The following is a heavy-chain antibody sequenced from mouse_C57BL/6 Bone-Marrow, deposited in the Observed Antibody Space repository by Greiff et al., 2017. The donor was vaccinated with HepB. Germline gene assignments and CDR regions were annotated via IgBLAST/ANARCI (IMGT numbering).Heavy chain of an antibody. CDR2: IDPSDSET. D-gene: IGHD1-1*01. Sequence: QVQLQQPGAELVRPGSSVKLSCKASGYTFTSYWMHWVKQRPIQGLEWIGKIDPSDSETHYNQKFKDKATLTVDKSSSTAYMQLSSLTSEDSAVYYCARSFYGYAMDYWGQGTSVTVSS. CDR3: ARSFYGYAMDY. CDR1: GYTFTSYW. J-gene: IGHJ4*01. V-gene: IGHV1-52*01.